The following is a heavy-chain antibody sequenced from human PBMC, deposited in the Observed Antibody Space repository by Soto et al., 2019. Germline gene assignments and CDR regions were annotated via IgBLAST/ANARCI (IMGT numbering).Heavy chain of an antibody. CDR2: IYYSGST. CDR1: GGSISSGDYY. V-gene: IGHV4-30-4*01. Sequence: PSETLSLTCTVSGGSISSGDYYWSWIRQPPGKGLEWIGYIYYSGSTYYNPSLKSRATISVDTSKNQFSLKLSSVTAADTAVYYCAREVIVVVPAATNAFDIWGQGTMVTVSS. D-gene: IGHD2-2*01. CDR3: AREVIVVVPAATNAFDI. J-gene: IGHJ3*02.